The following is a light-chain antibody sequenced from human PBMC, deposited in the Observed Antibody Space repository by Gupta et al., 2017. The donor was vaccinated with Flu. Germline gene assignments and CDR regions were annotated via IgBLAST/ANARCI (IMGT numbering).Light chain of an antibody. J-gene: IGKJ1*01. CDR3: QQYSSSPRT. Sequence: DILMTQSPYSLSVSLGDRATINCKPSQSLLYSSNNKNYLAWYQQEPGQPPKLLFYWASTREPGVPDRFSGSGSGTDFTLTISSLQAEDVAVYFCQQYSSSPRTFGQGTKVEIK. V-gene: IGKV4-1*01. CDR1: QSLLYSSNNKNY. CDR2: WAS.